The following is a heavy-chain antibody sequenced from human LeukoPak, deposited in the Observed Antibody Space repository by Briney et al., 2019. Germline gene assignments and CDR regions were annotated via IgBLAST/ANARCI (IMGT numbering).Heavy chain of an antibody. CDR3: AKIPTFQYYFDY. CDR2: IYSVGST. D-gene: IGHD2/OR15-2a*01. CDR1: GFTFSNHA. V-gene: IGHV3-66*01. J-gene: IGHJ4*02. Sequence: GGSLRLSCAASGFTFSNHAMNWVRQAPGGGLEWVSVIYSVGSTYYADSVKGRFTISRDNSKNTLFLQMNSLRADDTAVYYCAKIPTFQYYFDYWGRGTLVTVSS.